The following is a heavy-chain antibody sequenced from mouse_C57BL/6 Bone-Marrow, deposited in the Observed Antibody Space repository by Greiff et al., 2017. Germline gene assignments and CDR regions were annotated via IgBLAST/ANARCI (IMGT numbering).Heavy chain of an antibody. CDR3: ARGGYYDAMDY. Sequence: QVHVKQPGAELVKPGASVKMSCKASGYTFTSYWITWVKQRPGQGLEWIGDIYPGSGSTNYNEKFKSKATLTVDTSSSTAYMQLSSLTSEDSAVYYCARGGYYDAMDYWGQGTSVTVSS. D-gene: IGHD2-4*01. CDR1: GYTFTSYW. V-gene: IGHV1-55*01. J-gene: IGHJ4*01. CDR2: IYPGSGST.